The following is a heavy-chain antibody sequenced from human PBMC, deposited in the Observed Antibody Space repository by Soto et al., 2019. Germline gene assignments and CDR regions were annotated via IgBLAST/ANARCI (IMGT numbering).Heavy chain of an antibody. Sequence: GGSLRLSCAASGFTFGSYAMHWVRQAPGKGLEWVSVTSYVGNDKYYADSVRGRFTISRDNSKNTLYLQMNSLRPEDTAVYYCARPRASTDYFFYYGMDVWGQGTAVTVS. CDR2: TSYVGNDK. J-gene: IGHJ6*02. CDR1: GFTFGSYA. V-gene: IGHV3-30-3*01. CDR3: ARPRASTDYFFYYGMDV.